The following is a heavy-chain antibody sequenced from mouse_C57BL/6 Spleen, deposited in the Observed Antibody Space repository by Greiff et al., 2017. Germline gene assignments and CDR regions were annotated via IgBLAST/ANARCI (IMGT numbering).Heavy chain of an antibody. V-gene: IGHV5-4*01. CDR1: GFTFSSYA. CDR3: ARWYYYDYDKAFFAY. D-gene: IGHD2-4*01. Sequence: EVQVVESGGGLVKPGGSLKLSCAASGFTFSSYAMSWVRQTPEKRLEWVATISDGGSYTYYPDNVKGRFTISRDKANNNLYLHMSHLKSEDTAMYYCARWYYYDYDKAFFAYWGQGTLVTVSA. J-gene: IGHJ3*01. CDR2: ISDGGSYT.